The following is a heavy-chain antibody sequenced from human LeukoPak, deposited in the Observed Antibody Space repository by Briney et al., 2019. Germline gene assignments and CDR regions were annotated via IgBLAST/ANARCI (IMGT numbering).Heavy chain of an antibody. CDR2: IKRNGTEK. CDR1: GFTFTTYW. D-gene: IGHD3-10*01. V-gene: IGHV3-7*01. J-gene: IGHJ4*02. CDR3: AKVAKYYYGSETYYFFEH. Sequence: PGESLRLSCAASGFTFTTYWMSWVRQPPGKGLEWVANIKRNGTEKYYVDSVKGRFTISRGNAKNSLYLQMNSLRVEDTAVYYCAKVAKYYYGSETYYFFEHWGQGTPVTASS.